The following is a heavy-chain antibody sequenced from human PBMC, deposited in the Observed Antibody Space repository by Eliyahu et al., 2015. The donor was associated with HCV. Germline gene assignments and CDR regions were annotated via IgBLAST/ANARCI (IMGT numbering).Heavy chain of an antibody. D-gene: IGHD3-3*01. CDR2: INPNSGGT. Sequence: QVQLVQSGAEVKKPGASVKXSCKASXYTFTGYYXPWGRXAPGQRLEWMGRINPNSGGTNYAQKFQGRVTMTRDTSISTAYMELSGLISDDTAVYYCARFGTTLDFWIGPDYWGQGTLVTVSS. CDR1: XYTFTGYY. CDR3: ARFGTTLDFWIGPDY. J-gene: IGHJ4*02. V-gene: IGHV1-2*06.